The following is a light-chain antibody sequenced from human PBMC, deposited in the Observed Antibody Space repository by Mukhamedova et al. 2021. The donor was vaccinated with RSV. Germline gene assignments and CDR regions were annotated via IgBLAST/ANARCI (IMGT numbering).Light chain of an antibody. CDR1: SSNIGSNL. V-gene: IGLV1-51*01. J-gene: IGLJ2*01. CDR3: GTWDSSLSAGV. Sequence: CSGSSSNIGSNLVSWYQQLPGTAPKLLIYDNDKRPSGIPDRFSGSKSGTSATLGITGLQTGDEADYHCGTWDSSLSAGVFGGGTK. CDR2: DND.